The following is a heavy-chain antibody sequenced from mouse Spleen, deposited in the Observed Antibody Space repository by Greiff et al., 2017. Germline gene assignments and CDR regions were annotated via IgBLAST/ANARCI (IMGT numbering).Heavy chain of an antibody. CDR1: GYSITSGYY. J-gene: IGHJ1*01. CDR3: ARGGAYYSNFFDV. D-gene: IGHD2-5*01. Sequence: ESGPGLVKPSQSLSLTCSVTGYSITSGYYWNWIRQFPGNKLEWMGYISYDGSNNYNPSLKNRISITRDTSKNQFFLKLNSVTTEDTATYYCARGGAYYSNFFDVWGAGTTVTVSS. CDR2: ISYDGSN. V-gene: IGHV3-6*01.